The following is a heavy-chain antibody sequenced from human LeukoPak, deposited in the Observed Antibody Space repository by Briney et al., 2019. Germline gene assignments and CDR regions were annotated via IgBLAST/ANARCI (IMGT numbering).Heavy chain of an antibody. D-gene: IGHD1-26*01. V-gene: IGHV1-2*02. CDR2: INPNSGGT. CDR3: ARHRGVGATADY. J-gene: IGHJ4*02. CDR1: GYTFTGYY. Sequence: GASVKVSCKASGYTFTGYYMHWVRQAPGQGLEWMGWINPNSGGTNYAQKFQGRVTMTRDTSISTAYMELSRLRSDDTAMYYCARHRGVGATADYWGQGTLVTVSS.